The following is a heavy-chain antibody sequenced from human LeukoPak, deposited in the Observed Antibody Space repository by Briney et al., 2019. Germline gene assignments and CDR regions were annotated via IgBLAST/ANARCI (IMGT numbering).Heavy chain of an antibody. CDR2: IYPGDSDT. J-gene: IGHJ6*03. CDR1: GYRFTSYW. D-gene: IGHD3-16*02. V-gene: IGHV5-51*01. CDR3: ARHKIVEEVTHYYYYYYMDV. Sequence: GESLKISCKGSGYRFTSYWIGWVRQIPGKGLEWMGIIYPGDSDTRYSPSFQGQVTISADKSISTAYLQLSSLKASDTAMYYCARHKIVEEVTHYYYYYYMDVWGKGTTVTVSS.